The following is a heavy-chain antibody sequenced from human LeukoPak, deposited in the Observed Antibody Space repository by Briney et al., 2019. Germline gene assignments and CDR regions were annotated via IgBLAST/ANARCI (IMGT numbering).Heavy chain of an antibody. J-gene: IGHJ5*02. CDR2: IYHSGST. CDR3: ARGGSYYGWFDP. Sequence: SETLSLTCAVSGGSISSSNWWSWVRQPPGKGLEWIGEIYHSGSTNYNPSLKSRVTISVDTSKNQFSLKLSSVTAADTAVYYCARGGSYYGWFDPWGQGTLVTVSS. V-gene: IGHV4-4*02. CDR1: GGSISSSNW. D-gene: IGHD1-26*01.